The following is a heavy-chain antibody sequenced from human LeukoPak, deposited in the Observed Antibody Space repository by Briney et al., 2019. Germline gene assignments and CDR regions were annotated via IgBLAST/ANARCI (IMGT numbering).Heavy chain of an antibody. V-gene: IGHV1-8*01. CDR3: ARDRTGFHYYYYGMAV. CDR2: MSPNSGNT. J-gene: IGHJ6*02. Sequence: ASLKVSCKASGYTFTSYDINWVRQATGQGLEWMGWMSPNSGNTGYAQKFQGRVTMTRNTSINTAYMELSSLRSEDTAVYYCARDRTGFHYYYYGMAVWGQGTTVTVSS. D-gene: IGHD1-14*01. CDR1: GYTFTSYD.